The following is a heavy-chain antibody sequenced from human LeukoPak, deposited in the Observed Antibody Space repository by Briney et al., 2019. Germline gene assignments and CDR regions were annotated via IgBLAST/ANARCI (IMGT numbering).Heavy chain of an antibody. J-gene: IGHJ6*03. Sequence: PGGSLRLSCAASGFSFSAYTMNWVRQAPGKGLEWVAFIRYDGSNKYYADSVRGRFTISRDNSKTTLFLQMNSLRAEDTAVCYCAKEGGSQNYYYYYMDVWGKGTTVTVSS. D-gene: IGHD1-26*01. V-gene: IGHV3-30*02. CDR1: GFSFSAYT. CDR3: AKEGGSQNYYYYYMDV. CDR2: IRYDGSNK.